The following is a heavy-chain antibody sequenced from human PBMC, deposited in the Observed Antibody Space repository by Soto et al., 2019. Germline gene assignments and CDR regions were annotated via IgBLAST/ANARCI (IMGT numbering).Heavy chain of an antibody. V-gene: IGHV3-7*01. CDR3: ARARITMVPGVIGYFDY. D-gene: IGHD3-10*01. CDR1: GFTFSSYW. Sequence: EVQLVESGGGLVQPGGSLTLSCAASGFTFSSYWMSWVRQAPGKGLEWVANIKQDGSEKYYVDSVKGRFTISRDNAKNSLYPQMNSLRAEDTAVYYCARARITMVPGVIGYFDYWRQGTLLTVSS. J-gene: IGHJ4*02. CDR2: IKQDGSEK.